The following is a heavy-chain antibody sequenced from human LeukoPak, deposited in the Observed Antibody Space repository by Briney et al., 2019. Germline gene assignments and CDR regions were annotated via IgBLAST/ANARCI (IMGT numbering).Heavy chain of an antibody. CDR3: ATIRGVMGY. Sequence: GGSLRLSCAASGFTFSDYFMDWVCHAPGKGLEWVVRIKDKGSNFSAQYAASLKGRFTISRDDSKNSLYLQINSLETEDTAVYYCATIRGVMGYWGHGTLVTVSS. J-gene: IGHJ4*01. CDR2: IKDKGSNFSA. CDR1: GFTFSDYF. V-gene: IGHV3-72*01. D-gene: IGHD3-10*01.